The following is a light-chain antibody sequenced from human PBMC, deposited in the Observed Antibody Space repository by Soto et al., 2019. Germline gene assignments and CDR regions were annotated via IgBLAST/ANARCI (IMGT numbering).Light chain of an antibody. Sequence: EIVLSQSPGTLSLSPGERATLSCRASQSVHDNYLAWYRRKPGQGTKLLIYGASTRATGIPDRFSGSGSGTDFALTISRLEPEDFAVYYCQQYAGSFTFGQGTRLEIK. V-gene: IGKV3-20*01. J-gene: IGKJ5*01. CDR3: QQYAGSFT. CDR2: GAS. CDR1: QSVHDNY.